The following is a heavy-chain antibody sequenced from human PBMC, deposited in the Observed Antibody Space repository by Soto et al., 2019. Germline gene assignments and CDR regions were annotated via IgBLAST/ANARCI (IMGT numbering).Heavy chain of an antibody. J-gene: IGHJ6*02. CDR1: GYTFTGYY. CDR2: INPNSGGT. CDR3: ARDALRYSSGWYGYYYYGMDV. V-gene: IGHV1-2*04. D-gene: IGHD6-19*01. Sequence: GPSVKVSCKASGYTFTGYYMHWVRQAPGQGLEWMGWINPNSGGTNYAQKFQGWVTMTRDTSISTAYMELSRLRSDDTAVYYCARDALRYSSGWYGYYYYGMDVWGQGTTVTVSS.